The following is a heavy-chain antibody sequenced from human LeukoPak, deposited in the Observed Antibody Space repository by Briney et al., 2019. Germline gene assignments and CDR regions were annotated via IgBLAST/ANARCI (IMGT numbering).Heavy chain of an antibody. V-gene: IGHV3-7*01. CDR1: GFTFSSYW. D-gene: IGHD2-2*01. J-gene: IGHJ4*02. CDR3: ASPYCSSSSCYFEY. CDR2: IKQDGSEK. Sequence: GGSLRLSCAASGFTFSSYWMSWVRQAPGKGLEWVANIKQDGSEKYYVDSVKGRFTISRDNAENSLYLQMNSLRAEDTAVYYCASPYCSSSSCYFEYWGQGTLVTVSS.